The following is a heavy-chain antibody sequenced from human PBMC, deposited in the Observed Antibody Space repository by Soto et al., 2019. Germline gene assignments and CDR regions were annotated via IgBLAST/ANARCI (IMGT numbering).Heavy chain of an antibody. J-gene: IGHJ4*02. CDR2: INPNSGGT. CDR1: GYTFTGYY. Sequence: QVQLVQSGAEVKKPGASVKVSCKASGYTFTGYYMHWVRQAPGQGLEWMGWINPNSGGTNYAQKFQGRVTMTRDTSISTAYMELSRLRSDDTAVYYCARGRGYSYGDYTFDYWGQGTLVTVSS. D-gene: IGHD5-18*01. V-gene: IGHV1-2*02. CDR3: ARGRGYSYGDYTFDY.